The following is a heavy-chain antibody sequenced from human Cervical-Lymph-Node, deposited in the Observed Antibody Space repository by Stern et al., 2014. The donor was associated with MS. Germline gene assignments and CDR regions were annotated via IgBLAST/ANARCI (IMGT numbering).Heavy chain of an antibody. V-gene: IGHV1-69*01. CDR2: IFPVFGTP. CDR1: GGTFSKFP. D-gene: IGHD6-13*01. Sequence: VQLVESEAEVTKPGSSVKVSCKASGGTFSKFPSSWVRQAPEQGLEWMGGIFPVFGTPTYAQEFRGRVTITADVSTSTVYMELSSLRSDDTAVYYCALSSETSDRWYSLGYDLWGQGTLVTVSS. J-gene: IGHJ5*02. CDR3: ALSSETSDRWYSLGYDL.